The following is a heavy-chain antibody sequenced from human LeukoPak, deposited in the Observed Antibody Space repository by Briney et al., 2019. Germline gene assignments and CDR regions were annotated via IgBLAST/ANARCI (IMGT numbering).Heavy chain of an antibody. D-gene: IGHD4-17*01. V-gene: IGHV3-30-3*01. CDR3: AREADKYGDYAYDY. CDR2: ISYDGSNK. J-gene: IGHJ4*02. CDR1: GFTFSSYA. Sequence: PGGSQRLSCAASGFTFSSYAMHWVRQAPGKGLEWVAVISYDGSNKYYADSVKGRFTISRDNSKNTLYRQMNSLRAEDTAVYYCAREADKYGDYAYDYWGQGTLVTVSS.